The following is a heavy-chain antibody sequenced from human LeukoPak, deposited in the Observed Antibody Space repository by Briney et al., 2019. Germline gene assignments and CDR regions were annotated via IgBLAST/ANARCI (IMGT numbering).Heavy chain of an antibody. CDR3: AKLATVGAPY. Sequence: GGSLRLSRAASGFTFSSYGMSWVRQAPGKGLEWVSTISGGGGGTYYADSVKGRFTISRDSSKNTLSLQMNSLRAEDTAVYYCAKLATVGAPYWGQGTLVTVSS. CDR1: GFTFSSYG. CDR2: ISGGGGGT. V-gene: IGHV3-23*01. J-gene: IGHJ4*02. D-gene: IGHD1-26*01.